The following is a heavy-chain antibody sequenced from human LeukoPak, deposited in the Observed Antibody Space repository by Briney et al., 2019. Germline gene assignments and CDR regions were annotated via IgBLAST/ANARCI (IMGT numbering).Heavy chain of an antibody. CDR2: IYTSGST. D-gene: IGHD3-22*01. J-gene: IGHJ4*02. CDR3: ATHPLSSGYYYY. V-gene: IGHV4-61*02. Sequence: EPSQTLSLTCTVSGGSISSDSYYWSWIRQPAGKGLEWIGRIYTSGSTNYNPSLKSRVTTSVDTSKNQFSLRLSSVTAADTAVYYCATHPLSSGYYYYWGQGTLVTVSS. CDR1: GGSISSDSYY.